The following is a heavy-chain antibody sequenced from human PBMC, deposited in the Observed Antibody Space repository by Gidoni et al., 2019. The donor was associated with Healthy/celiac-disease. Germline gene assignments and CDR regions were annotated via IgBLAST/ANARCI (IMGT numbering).Heavy chain of an antibody. CDR2: IYYSGST. Sequence: QVQLQESGPGLVKPSQTLSLSCTVSGGFISSGGYYWGWIRQPPGKGLEWIGYIYYSGSTYYNPSLKSRVTISADTSKNQFSLRLTSVTAADTAVYYCARGDRRRDGYNLDSFNIWGQGTMVTVSS. V-gene: IGHV4-31*03. CDR1: GGFISSGGYY. CDR3: ARGDRRRDGYNLDSFNI. D-gene: IGHD5-12*01. J-gene: IGHJ3*02.